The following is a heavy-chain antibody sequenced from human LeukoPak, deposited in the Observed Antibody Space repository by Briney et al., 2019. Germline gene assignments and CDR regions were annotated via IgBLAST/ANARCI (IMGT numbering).Heavy chain of an antibody. CDR1: GGSISSGGYY. V-gene: IGHV4-31*03. J-gene: IGHJ5*02. D-gene: IGHD6-6*01. Sequence: SETLSLTCTVSGGSISSGGYYWSWIRQHPGKGLEWIGYIYYSGSTYYNSSLKSRVTISVDTSKNQFSLKLSSVTAADTAVYYCARDWWGPDVAARSNWFDPWGQGTLVTVSS. CDR2: IYYSGST. CDR3: ARDWWGPDVAARSNWFDP.